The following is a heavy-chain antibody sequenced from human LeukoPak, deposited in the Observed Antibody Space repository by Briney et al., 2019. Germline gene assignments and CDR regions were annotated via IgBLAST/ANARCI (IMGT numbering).Heavy chain of an antibody. J-gene: IGHJ4*02. CDR3: ARGGGTISGVVDY. CDR1: GYTFTGYS. CDR2: FNPNSGGT. V-gene: IGHV1-2*02. D-gene: IGHD3-3*01. Sequence: GASVKVSCKASGYTFTGYSIHWVRQAPGQGLEWMGWFNPNSGGTNYAQKFRDRVTMTRDTSINTAYMELSRLRFDDTAVYYCARGGGTISGVVDYWGQGTLVTVSS.